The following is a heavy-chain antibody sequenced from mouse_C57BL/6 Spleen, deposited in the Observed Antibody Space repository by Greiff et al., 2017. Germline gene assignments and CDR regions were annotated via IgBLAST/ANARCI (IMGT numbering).Heavy chain of an antibody. Sequence: DVHLVESGGGLVQPTGSLKLSCAASGFTFNTYAMHWVRQAPGKGLEWVARIRSKSSNYATYYADSVKDRFTISRDDSQSMLYLQMNNLKTEDTAMYYGVRAPGYYGSDYFDYWGQGTTLTVSS. D-gene: IGHD1-1*01. V-gene: IGHV10-3*01. J-gene: IGHJ2*01. CDR2: IRSKSSNYAT. CDR3: VRAPGYYGSDYFDY. CDR1: GFTFNTYA.